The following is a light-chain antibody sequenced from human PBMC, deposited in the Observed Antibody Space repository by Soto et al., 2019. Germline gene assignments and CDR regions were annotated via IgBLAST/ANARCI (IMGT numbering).Light chain of an antibody. Sequence: DIQMTQSPSSVASAVGDRVTINCRASQDISSWLAWYQQKPGKAPKLLIYAASNLQSGVPSRFSGSGSGTDFTLTISSLQPEDFATYFCQQGYSFAFPFGPGTKVDIK. V-gene: IGKV1-12*01. J-gene: IGKJ3*01. CDR3: QQGYSFAFP. CDR2: AAS. CDR1: QDISSW.